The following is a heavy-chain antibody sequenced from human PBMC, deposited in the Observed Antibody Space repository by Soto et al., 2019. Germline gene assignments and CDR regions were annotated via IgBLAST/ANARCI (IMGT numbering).Heavy chain of an antibody. J-gene: IGHJ4*02. V-gene: IGHV3-11*01. D-gene: IGHD3-16*01. CDR3: ARDHGGGGLTLEY. CDR1: GFIFSDYY. Sequence: QVHLEESGGGLVKPGGSLRLSCTASGFIFSDYYMSWIRQAPGKGLEWGSDISNSGRITHHADSVEGRFTISRDNVKDSLYLQMNSLRHEDSAIYYCARDHGGGGLTLEYWGQGTLVTVSS. CDR2: ISNSGRIT.